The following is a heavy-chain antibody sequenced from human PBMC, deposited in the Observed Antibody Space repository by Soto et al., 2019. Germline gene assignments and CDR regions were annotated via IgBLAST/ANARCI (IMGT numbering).Heavy chain of an antibody. V-gene: IGHV1-18*01. CDR2: ISTYNGTT. Sequence: QVQLVQSGAEVKKPGASVKVSCKASGYTFSSYDISWVRQAPGQGLEWMGWISTYNGTTNYAQKLQGRVTMTTDAATSTADMELRSLRSADTAVYYCAREGDVLLWFGETGGSGFDPWGQGTLVTVSS. D-gene: IGHD3-10*01. CDR3: AREGDVLLWFGETGGSGFDP. J-gene: IGHJ5*02. CDR1: GYTFSSYD.